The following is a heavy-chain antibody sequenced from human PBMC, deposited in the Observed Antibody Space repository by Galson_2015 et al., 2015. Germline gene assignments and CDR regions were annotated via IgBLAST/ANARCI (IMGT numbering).Heavy chain of an antibody. V-gene: IGHV3-48*02. J-gene: IGHJ4*02. Sequence: SLRLSCADSGFTFSGYSMNWVRQAPGKGLEWVSYISNSSSTIFYADSVKGRFTVSRDNSKNSLYLQMHSLRDEDTAVYYCARGSLAVANSRARDYWGQGTLVTVSS. D-gene: IGHD6-19*01. CDR2: ISNSSSTI. CDR3: ARGSLAVANSRARDY. CDR1: GFTFSGYS.